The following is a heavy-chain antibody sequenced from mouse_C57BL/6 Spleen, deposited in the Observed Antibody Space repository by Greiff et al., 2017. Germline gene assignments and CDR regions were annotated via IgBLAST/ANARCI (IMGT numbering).Heavy chain of an antibody. CDR1: GFTFSDYG. J-gene: IGHJ2*01. Sequence: DVLLVESGGGLVKPGGSLKLSCAASGFTFSDYGMHWVRQAPEKGLEWVAYISSGSSTIYYADTVKGRFTISRDNAKNTLFLQMTSLRSEDTAMYYCAREGNYDDWGQGTTLTVSS. V-gene: IGHV5-17*01. CDR3: AREGNYDD. D-gene: IGHD2-1*01. CDR2: ISSGSSTI.